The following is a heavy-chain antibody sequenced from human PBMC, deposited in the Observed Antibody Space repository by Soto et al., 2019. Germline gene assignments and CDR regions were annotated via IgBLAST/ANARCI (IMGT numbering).Heavy chain of an antibody. D-gene: IGHD6-19*01. V-gene: IGHV1-69*01. Sequence: QVQLVQSGAEVKKPGSSVKVSCKASGGIFSNFAFNWMRQAPGQGLEWMGGIIPTLGTPHYAQKFLGRVTITADESTRTVYMEMRSLTVEDTAVYFWARVGLGAYDYWGQGTLVIVSS. J-gene: IGHJ4*02. CDR3: ARVGLGAYDY. CDR2: IIPTLGTP. CDR1: GGIFSNFA.